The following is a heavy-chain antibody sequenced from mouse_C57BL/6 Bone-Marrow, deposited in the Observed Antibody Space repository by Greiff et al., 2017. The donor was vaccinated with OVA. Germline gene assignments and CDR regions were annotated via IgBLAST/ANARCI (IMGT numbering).Heavy chain of an antibody. J-gene: IGHJ3*01. V-gene: IGHV1-19*01. Sequence: VQLKESGPVLVKPGASVKMSCKASGYTFTDYYMNWVKQSHGKSLEWIGVINPYNGGTSSNQKFKGKATLTVDKSSSTAYMELNSLTSEDSAVYYCARTDYYGSSYEAWFAYWGQGTLVTVSA. D-gene: IGHD1-1*01. CDR1: GYTFTDYY. CDR3: ARTDYYGSSYEAWFAY. CDR2: INPYNGGT.